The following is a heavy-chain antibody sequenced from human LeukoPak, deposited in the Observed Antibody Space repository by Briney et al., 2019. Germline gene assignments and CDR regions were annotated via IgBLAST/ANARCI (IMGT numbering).Heavy chain of an antibody. J-gene: IGHJ3*02. CDR2: MTRTSAI. Sequence: PGRSLRLSCAASGFTFSHYAMHWVRQAPGKGLEWVATMTRTSAIYYADSVKGRFTISRDNARNSVYLQMNSLRDDDTAVYSCARAQTMFWEFDGFDIWGRGTKVTVSS. CDR3: ARAQTMFWEFDGFDI. V-gene: IGHV3-69-1*01. CDR1: GFTFSHYA. D-gene: IGHD3-10*02.